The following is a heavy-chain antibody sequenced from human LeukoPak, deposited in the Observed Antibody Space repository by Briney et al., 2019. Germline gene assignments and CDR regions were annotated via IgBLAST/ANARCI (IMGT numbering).Heavy chain of an antibody. Sequence: SETLSLTCTVSGGSISSSSYYWGWIRQPPGKGLEWIGSIYYSGSTYYNPSLKSRVTISVDTSTNQFSLKLTSVTAADRAVYYCARRYCDWFQYYFDYWGQGTLVTVPS. J-gene: IGHJ4*02. CDR3: ARRYCDWFQYYFDY. CDR1: GGSISSSSYY. V-gene: IGHV4-39*01. D-gene: IGHD3-9*01. CDR2: IYYSGST.